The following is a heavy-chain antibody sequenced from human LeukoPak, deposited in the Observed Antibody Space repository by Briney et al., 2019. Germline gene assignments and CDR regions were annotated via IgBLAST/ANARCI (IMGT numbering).Heavy chain of an antibody. V-gene: IGHV3-21*01. CDR1: GFTFSSYS. CDR2: ISSSSSYI. CDR3: ARVPLRWLQSYYFDY. D-gene: IGHD5-12*01. J-gene: IGHJ4*02. Sequence: GGSLRLSCAASGFTFSSYSMNWVRQAPGKGLEWVSSISSSSSYIYYADSVKGRFTISRDNAKSSLYLQMNSLRAEDTAVYYCARVPLRWLQSYYFDYWGQGTLVTVSS.